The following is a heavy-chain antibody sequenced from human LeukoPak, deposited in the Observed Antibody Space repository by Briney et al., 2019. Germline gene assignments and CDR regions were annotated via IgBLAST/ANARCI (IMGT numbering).Heavy chain of an antibody. CDR1: GFTFSSYS. CDR3: VRGRGSYGWFDP. D-gene: IGHD3-10*01. Sequence: PGGSLRLSCAASGFTFSSYSMNWVRQAPGKGLEWVSYISSSSSTIYYADSVKGRFTISRDNAKNSLYLQVNSLRAEDTAVYYCVRGRGSYGWFDPWGQGTLVTVSS. CDR2: ISSSSSTI. V-gene: IGHV3-48*01. J-gene: IGHJ5*02.